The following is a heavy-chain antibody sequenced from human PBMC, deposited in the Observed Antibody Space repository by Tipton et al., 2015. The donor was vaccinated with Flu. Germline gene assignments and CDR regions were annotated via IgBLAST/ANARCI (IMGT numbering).Heavy chain of an antibody. Sequence: SLRLSCAASGFTFSSYEMNWVRQAPGKGLEWVSYISSSGSTIYYADSVKGRFTISRDNAENSLSLQMNNLRAEDTAVYYCARETQWSNFDYWGQGTLISVSS. CDR2: ISSSGSTI. V-gene: IGHV3-48*03. CDR3: ARETQWSNFDY. CDR1: GFTFSSYE. D-gene: IGHD6-19*01. J-gene: IGHJ4*02.